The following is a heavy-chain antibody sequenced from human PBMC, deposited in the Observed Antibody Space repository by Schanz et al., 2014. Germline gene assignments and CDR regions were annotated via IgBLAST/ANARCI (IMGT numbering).Heavy chain of an antibody. J-gene: IGHJ3*02. CDR3: ARGGGPEDVVDI. V-gene: IGHV1-69*02. Sequence: QLQLVQSGAEVKKPGSSVKVSCKLSGGTFSSYTISWMRQAPGQGLEWMGKIIPVLNIATYAQRFQGRVSIAAHTSTNTAYMELSSLRSDDAAVYYCARGGGPEDVVDIWGQGTILTVSS. D-gene: IGHD2-15*01. CDR2: IIPVLNIA. CDR1: GGTFSSYT.